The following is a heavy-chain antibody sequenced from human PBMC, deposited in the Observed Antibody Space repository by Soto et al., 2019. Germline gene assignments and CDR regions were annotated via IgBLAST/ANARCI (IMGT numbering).Heavy chain of an antibody. J-gene: IGHJ3*02. D-gene: IGHD3-10*01. CDR2: ISSSGSTT. CDR3: AARSGGGGAFDI. CDR1: GFTFNTYE. V-gene: IGHV3-48*03. Sequence: PGGSLRLSCAASGFTFNTYEMNWVRQAPGKGLEWVSYISSSGSTTYYADSVKGRFTISRDNAKNSLYLQMNSLRAEDTVIYYCAARSGGGGAFDIWGQGTMVTVSS.